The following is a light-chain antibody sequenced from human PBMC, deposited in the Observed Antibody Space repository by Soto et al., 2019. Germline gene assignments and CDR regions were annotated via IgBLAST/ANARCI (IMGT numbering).Light chain of an antibody. CDR3: QQRNNWPLLWT. CDR1: QSVGSS. CDR2: DTS. J-gene: IGKJ4*01. V-gene: IGKV3-11*01. Sequence: EIVLTQSPATLSLSPGERATLSCRASQSVGSSLAWYKQKPGQAPRLLIYDTSNRATGIPVRFSGSGSGTDFTLAISSLEPEDFAVYYCQQRNNWPLLWTFGGGTKGDIK.